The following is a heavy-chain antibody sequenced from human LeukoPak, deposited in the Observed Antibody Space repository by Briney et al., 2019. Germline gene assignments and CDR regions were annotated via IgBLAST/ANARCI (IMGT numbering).Heavy chain of an antibody. Sequence: SETLSLTCTVSGGSISSYYWSWIRQPPGKGLEWIGYIYYSGSTNYNPSLKSRVTISVDTSKNQFSLKLSSVTAADTAVYYCARRNYDFWSGYTGGYFDYWGQGTLVTVSS. CDR1: GGSISSYY. CDR3: ARRNYDFWSGYTGGYFDY. J-gene: IGHJ4*02. V-gene: IGHV4-59*12. D-gene: IGHD3-3*01. CDR2: IYYSGST.